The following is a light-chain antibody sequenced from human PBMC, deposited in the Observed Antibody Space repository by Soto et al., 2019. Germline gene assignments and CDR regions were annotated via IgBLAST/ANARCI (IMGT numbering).Light chain of an antibody. V-gene: IGKV3-20*01. J-gene: IGKJ2*01. Sequence: EIVLTQSPGTLSLSPGERATLSCRASQSVSSSYLGWYQQKPGQATRLLIYGASSRATGIPDRFSGSGSWTDFTLTISRLEAEDFSVYYCQRDCDSPLYTFGQGTKLEIK. CDR2: GAS. CDR3: QRDCDSPLYT. CDR1: QSVSSSY.